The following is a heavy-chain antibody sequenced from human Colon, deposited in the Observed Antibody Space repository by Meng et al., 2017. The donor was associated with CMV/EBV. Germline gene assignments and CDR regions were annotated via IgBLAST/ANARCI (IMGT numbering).Heavy chain of an antibody. CDR1: GFSFSSYC. J-gene: IGHJ6*02. CDR2: MTYDGTNK. CDR3: GKGPNESHDYTREAYNYYGMDL. Sequence: GFSFSSYCTHWGRQAPGEWLEGVAVMTYDGTNKFYGDYVKGRFTISRDSSKNMVYLQMDSLRTADTALYYCGKGPNESHDYTREAYNYYGMDLWGQGTTVTVSS. D-gene: IGHD4-11*01. V-gene: IGHV3-30*18.